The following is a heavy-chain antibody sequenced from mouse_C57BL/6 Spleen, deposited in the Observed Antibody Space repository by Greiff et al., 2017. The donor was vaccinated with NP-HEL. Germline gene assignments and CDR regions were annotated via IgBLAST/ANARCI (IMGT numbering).Heavy chain of an antibody. CDR1: GFTFSDYG. D-gene: IGHD4-1*01. V-gene: IGHV5-17*01. CDR2: ISSGSSTI. J-gene: IGHJ2*01. Sequence: EVQRVESGGGLVKPGGSLKLSCAASGFTFSDYGMHWVRQAPEKGLEWVAYISSGSSTIYYADTVKGRFTISRDNAKNTLFLQMTSLRSEDTAMYYCAVRRWDVYYFDYWGQGTTLTVSS. CDR3: AVRRWDVYYFDY.